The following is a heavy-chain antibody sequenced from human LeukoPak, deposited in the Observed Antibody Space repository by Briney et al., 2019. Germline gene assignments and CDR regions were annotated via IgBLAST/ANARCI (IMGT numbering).Heavy chain of an antibody. Sequence: SETLSLTCSVSGASISAYHWSWIRQPAGKGLEWIRRIYSSGRTNGIPSLKSRLTMSVDTSKNQFSLKLNSVTAAGTTVYYCARDYSYPDYWGQGTLVTVSS. V-gene: IGHV4-4*07. CDR3: ARDYSYPDY. D-gene: IGHD5-18*01. J-gene: IGHJ4*02. CDR2: IYSSGRT. CDR1: GASISAYH.